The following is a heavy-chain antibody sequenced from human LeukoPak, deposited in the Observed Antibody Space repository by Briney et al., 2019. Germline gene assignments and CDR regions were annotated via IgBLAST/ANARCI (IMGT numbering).Heavy chain of an antibody. CDR2: IYYSGST. D-gene: IGHD6-25*01. CDR1: GYSISSGYY. V-gene: IGHV4-38-2*02. Sequence: KPSETLSLTCTVSGYSISSGYYWGWIRQPPGKGLEWIGSIYYSGSTYYNPSLKSRVTISVDTSKNQFSLKLSSVTAADTAVYYCARGSRYSSDFDYWGQGTLVTVSS. J-gene: IGHJ4*02. CDR3: ARGSRYSSDFDY.